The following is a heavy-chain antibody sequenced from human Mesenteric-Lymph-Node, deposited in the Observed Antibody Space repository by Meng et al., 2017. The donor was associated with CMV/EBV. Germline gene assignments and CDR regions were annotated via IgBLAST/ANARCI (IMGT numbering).Heavy chain of an antibody. V-gene: IGHV4-61*01. CDR2: IHYSGST. D-gene: IGHD3-3*01. CDR1: GGSVSSGSDY. J-gene: IGHJ6*02. CDR3: ASVFFWSGYYGQGGMDV. Sequence: SETLSLTCTVSGGSVSSGSDYWSWIRQPPGKGLEWIANIHYSGSTNYNPSLKSRVTILVDTSKNQFSLSLSSVTAADTAVYYCASVFFWSGYYGQGGMDVWGQGTTVTVSS.